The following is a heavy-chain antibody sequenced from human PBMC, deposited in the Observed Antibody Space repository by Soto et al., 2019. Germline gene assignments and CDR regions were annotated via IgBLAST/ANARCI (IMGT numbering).Heavy chain of an antibody. J-gene: IGHJ4*02. V-gene: IGHV4-4*07. CDR3: ARGGIQLSYAFDY. CDR2: IYTSGST. D-gene: IGHD5-18*01. Sequence: SETRCLTCSVSGTSVSNYYWSWIRQPAGKALEHIGRIYTSGSTSYNPSLKSRVTMSMDTSQTQSYLNLTSGTAADTAVYYCARGGIQLSYAFDYWGQGIQVTVSS. CDR1: GTSVSNYY.